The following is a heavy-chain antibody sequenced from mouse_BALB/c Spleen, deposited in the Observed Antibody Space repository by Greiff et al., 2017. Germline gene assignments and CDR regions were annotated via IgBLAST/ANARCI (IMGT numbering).Heavy chain of an antibody. V-gene: IGHV1-15*01. J-gene: IGHJ3*01. CDR2: IDPETGGT. CDR3: TRPYDYEEFAY. Sequence: VQLQQSGAELVRPGASVTLSCKASGYTFTDYEMHWVKQTPVHGLEWIGAIDPETGGTAYNQKFKGKATLTADKSSRTAYMELRSLTSEDAAVYYCTRPYDYEEFAYWGQGTLVTVSA. CDR1: GYTFTDYE. D-gene: IGHD2-4*01.